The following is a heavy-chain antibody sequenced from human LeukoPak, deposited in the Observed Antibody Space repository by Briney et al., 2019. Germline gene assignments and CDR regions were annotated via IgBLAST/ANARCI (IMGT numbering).Heavy chain of an antibody. V-gene: IGHV4-34*01. D-gene: IGHD3-10*01. CDR1: GGSFSGYY. CDR3: ARGHYYGSGSYYPGTYYYYYYGMDV. J-gene: IGHJ6*02. CDR2: INHSGST. Sequence: PSETLSLTCAVHGGSFSGYYWSWIRQRPGKGLEWIGEINHSGSTNYNPSLKSRVTISVDTSKNQFSLKLSSVTAADTAVYYCARGHYYGSGSYYPGTYYYYYYGMDVWGQGTTVTVSS.